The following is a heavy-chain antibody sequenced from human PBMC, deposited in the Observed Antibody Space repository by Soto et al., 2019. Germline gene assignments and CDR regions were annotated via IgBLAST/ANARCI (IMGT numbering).Heavy chain of an antibody. CDR1: GFVFKDFA. D-gene: IGHD2-15*01. Sequence: EVQLFESGGGLVEPGESLRLSCAASGFVFKDFAMSWVRQAPGKGLEWVSTITTSDDITYSADSVRGRFTISRDNSANTLFLQISSLRGDDTATYYCTKGDSSGYFDPSAGYSTADHWGQGTLVTVSS. CDR2: ITTSDDIT. J-gene: IGHJ5*02. V-gene: IGHV3-23*01. CDR3: TKGDSSGYFDPSAGYSTADH.